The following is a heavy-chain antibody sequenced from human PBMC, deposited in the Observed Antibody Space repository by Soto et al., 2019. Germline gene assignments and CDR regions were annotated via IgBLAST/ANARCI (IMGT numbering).Heavy chain of an antibody. V-gene: IGHV3-23*01. CDR3: ARRRSGWYFDY. Sequence: EVQLLESGGGLVQPGGSLRLSCAASGFTFSSYAMSWVRQAPGKGLEWVSAISGSGGSTYYADSVRGRFTISRDNSKKTLYLQMNSLRAEDTAVYYCARRRSGWYFDYWGQGTLVTVSS. CDR2: ISGSGGST. D-gene: IGHD6-19*01. CDR1: GFTFSSYA. J-gene: IGHJ4*02.